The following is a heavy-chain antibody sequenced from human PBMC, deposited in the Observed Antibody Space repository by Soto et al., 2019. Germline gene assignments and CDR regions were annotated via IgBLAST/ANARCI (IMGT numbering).Heavy chain of an antibody. Sequence: EVQLLESGGGLVQPGGSLRLSCAASGFTFSSYAMSWVRQAPGKGLEWVSAISGSGGSTYYADSVKGRFTISRDNSKNTLYLQMNSLRDEDTAVYYCAKDGTLITLAFDIWGQGTMVTVSS. CDR2: ISGSGGST. D-gene: IGHD1-1*01. CDR3: AKDGTLITLAFDI. J-gene: IGHJ3*02. V-gene: IGHV3-23*01. CDR1: GFTFSSYA.